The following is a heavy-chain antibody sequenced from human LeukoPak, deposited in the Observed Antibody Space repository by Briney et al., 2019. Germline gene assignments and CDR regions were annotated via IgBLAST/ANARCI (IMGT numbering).Heavy chain of an antibody. D-gene: IGHD3-10*01. CDR1: GYTFTGYY. V-gene: IGHV1-2*02. CDR3: ARDPNLRITMVRGAGVFDY. J-gene: IGHJ4*02. Sequence: GASVKVSCKASGYTFTGYYMHWVRQAPGQGLEWMGWINPNSGGTNYAQKFQGRVTMTRDTSISTAYMELSRLRSDDTAVYYCARDPNLRITMVRGAGVFDYWGQGTLVTVSS. CDR2: INPNSGGT.